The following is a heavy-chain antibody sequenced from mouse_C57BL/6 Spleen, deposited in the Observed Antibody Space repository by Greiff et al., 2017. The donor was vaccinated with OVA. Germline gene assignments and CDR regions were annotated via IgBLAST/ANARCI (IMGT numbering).Heavy chain of an antibody. Sequence: EVKVVESGGGLVKPGGSLKLSCAASGFTFSSYAMSWVRQTPEKRLEWVATISDGGSYTYYPDNVKGRFTISRDNAKNNLYLQMSHLKSEDTAMYYCARAHYGSSSFYYFDYWGQGTTLTVSS. CDR3: ARAHYGSSSFYYFDY. V-gene: IGHV5-4*03. D-gene: IGHD1-1*01. CDR1: GFTFSSYA. J-gene: IGHJ2*01. CDR2: ISDGGSYT.